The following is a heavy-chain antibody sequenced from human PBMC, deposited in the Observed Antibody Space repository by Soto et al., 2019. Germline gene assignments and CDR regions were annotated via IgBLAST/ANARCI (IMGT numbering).Heavy chain of an antibody. CDR3: ARRGDGSGSLDY. Sequence: QVQLQESGPGLVKPPGTLSLTCAVSGDSISSSIWWSWVRLPPGKGLEWIGEIYHSGTTNYNPSLKSRVTISVDKSKNQFSLKMGSLTAADTAVYYCARRGDGSGSLDYWGQGTLVIVFS. CDR2: IYHSGTT. V-gene: IGHV4-4*03. CDR1: GDSISSSIW. J-gene: IGHJ4*02. D-gene: IGHD3-10*01.